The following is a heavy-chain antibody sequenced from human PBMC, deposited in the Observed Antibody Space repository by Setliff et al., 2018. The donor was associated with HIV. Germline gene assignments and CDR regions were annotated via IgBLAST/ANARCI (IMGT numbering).Heavy chain of an antibody. CDR2: VYYNGVT. J-gene: IGHJ6*04. Sequence: PSETLSLTCSVPGGSVRSNNYFWSWVRQPPGKGLQYIGTVYYNGVTYFNPSLKSRLTISVDTSKNQFSLKLSSLTAADTAVYYCARHWGSGWYMAMDVWGKGTTVTSPQ. V-gene: IGHV4-39*01. CDR3: ARHWGSGWYMAMDV. D-gene: IGHD6-19*01. CDR1: GGSVRSNNYF.